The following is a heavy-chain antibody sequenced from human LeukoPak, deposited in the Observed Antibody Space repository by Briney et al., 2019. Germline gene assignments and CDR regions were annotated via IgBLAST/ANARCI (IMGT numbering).Heavy chain of an antibody. D-gene: IGHD6-6*01. CDR3: ARVSSSSSLD. Sequence: ASVKLSCKASGGTFSSYAISRVRQAPGQGLEWMGRIIPILGIANYAQKFQGRVTITADKSTSTAYMELSSLRSEDTAVYCCARVSSSSSLDWGQGTLVTVSS. J-gene: IGHJ4*02. CDR2: IIPILGIA. CDR1: GGTFSSYA. V-gene: IGHV1-69*04.